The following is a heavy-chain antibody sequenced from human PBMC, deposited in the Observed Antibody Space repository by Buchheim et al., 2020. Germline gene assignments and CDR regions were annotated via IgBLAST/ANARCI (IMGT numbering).Heavy chain of an antibody. J-gene: IGHJ6*02. D-gene: IGHD2-15*01. Sequence: QVQLVQSGAEVKKPGSSVKVSCKAAGGTFSSYAISWVRQDPGQGLEWMGRIIPILGIANYAQKFQGRVTITADKSTSTAYMELCSLRYEHTAVYYCAREAFGYCSDGSCPPFYGMDVWGQGTT. V-gene: IGHV1-69*04. CDR2: IIPILGIA. CDR1: GGTFSSYA. CDR3: AREAFGYCSDGSCPPFYGMDV.